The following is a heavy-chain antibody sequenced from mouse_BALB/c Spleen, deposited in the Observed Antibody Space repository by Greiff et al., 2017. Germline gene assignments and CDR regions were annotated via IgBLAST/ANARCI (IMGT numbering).Heavy chain of an antibody. CDR2: ISYSGST. V-gene: IGHV3-8*02. Sequence: EVQLQESGPSLVKPSQTLSLTCSVTGDSITSGYWNWIRKFPGNKLEYMGYISYSGSTYYNPSLKSRISITRDTSKNQYYLQLNSVTTEDTATYYCARTLITTVVATPSLFDYWGQGTTLTVSS. CDR1: GDSITSGY. D-gene: IGHD1-1*01. CDR3: ARTLITTVVATPSLFDY. J-gene: IGHJ2*01.